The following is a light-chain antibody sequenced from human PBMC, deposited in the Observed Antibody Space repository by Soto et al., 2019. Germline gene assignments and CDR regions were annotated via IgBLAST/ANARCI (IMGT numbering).Light chain of an antibody. V-gene: IGKV1-5*03. CDR3: QHYKSYSES. J-gene: IGKJ1*01. CDR1: QTISSW. Sequence: DIQMTQSPSTLSGSVGDRVTITCRASQTISSWLAWYQQKPGKAPKLLIYKASTLKSGVPSRFSGSGSGTEFTLTISRLQPDDFATYYCQHYKSYSESCGQGTKVELK. CDR2: KAS.